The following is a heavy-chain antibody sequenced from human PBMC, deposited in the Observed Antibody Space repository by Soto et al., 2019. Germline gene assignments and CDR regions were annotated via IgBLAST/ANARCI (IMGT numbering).Heavy chain of an antibody. CDR1: GGSFSGYS. Sequence: SETLSLTCTVYGGSFSGYSWSWIRQPPGKGLEWIGEINQSGNANYNPSLKRRVTISVDTSENQFSLKLSSVTAAAMAVNHCARAHLPGFIVLAVVGHFDYWDQGALVTVSS. CDR3: ARAHLPGFIVLAVVGHFDY. CDR2: INQSGNA. V-gene: IGHV4-34*01. D-gene: IGHD2-15*01. J-gene: IGHJ4*02.